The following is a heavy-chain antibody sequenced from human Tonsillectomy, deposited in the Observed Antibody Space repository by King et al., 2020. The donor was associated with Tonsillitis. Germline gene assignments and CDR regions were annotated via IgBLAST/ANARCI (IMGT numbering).Heavy chain of an antibody. Sequence: VQLVETGGGLIQPGGSLRLSCAASGFTVSSDFMTWVRQAPGKGLEWVALIYGGGTTHYADSVRGRFTISRDNSGNTLYLQLNSLRAEDTALYFCARAPSTGGGSSWNGGFDYWGQGTLVTVSS. V-gene: IGHV3-53*02. CDR1: GFTVSSDF. J-gene: IGHJ4*02. CDR2: IYGGGTT. D-gene: IGHD6-13*01. CDR3: ARAPSTGGGSSWNGGFDY.